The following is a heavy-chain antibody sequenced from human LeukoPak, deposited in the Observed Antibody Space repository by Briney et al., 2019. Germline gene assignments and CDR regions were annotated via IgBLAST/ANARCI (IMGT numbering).Heavy chain of an antibody. J-gene: IGHJ4*02. CDR2: ISGSGTNT. CDR3: AKRGVVIRVILVGFHKEAYYFDS. V-gene: IGHV3-23*01. Sequence: GGSLRLSCAASGFTFRNYAMSWVRQAPGRGLEWVSTISGSGTNTYYADSVKGRFTISRDNSENTLFLQMNSLRAEDTAVYFCAKRGVVIRVILVGFHKEAYYFDSWGQGALVIVSS. CDR1: GFTFRNYA. D-gene: IGHD3-22*01.